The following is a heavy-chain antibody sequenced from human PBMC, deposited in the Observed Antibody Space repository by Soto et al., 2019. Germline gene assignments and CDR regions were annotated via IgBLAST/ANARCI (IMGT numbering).Heavy chain of an antibody. D-gene: IGHD3-16*02. Sequence: QVQLVQSGAEVKKPGASVKVSCKASGYTFTSYGISWVRQAPGQGLEWRGWISVYNGNTNYAQKLQGRVTMTTDTSTSIAYMELRSLRCDDTAVYYCARASDYDYIWGSYRYRYFDYWGQGTLVTVSS. CDR1: GYTFTSYG. V-gene: IGHV1-18*01. CDR2: ISVYNGNT. J-gene: IGHJ4*02. CDR3: ARASDYDYIWGSYRYRYFDY.